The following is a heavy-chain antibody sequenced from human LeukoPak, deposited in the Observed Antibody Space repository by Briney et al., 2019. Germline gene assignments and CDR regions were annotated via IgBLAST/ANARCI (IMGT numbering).Heavy chain of an antibody. D-gene: IGHD2-15*01. CDR1: GGSISSYY. V-gene: IGHV4-59*01. J-gene: IGHJ6*03. CDR3: ARAGAMVAATRYYYYYMDV. Sequence: SETLSLTCAVYGGSISSYYWSWIRQPPGKGLEWIGYIYYSGSTNYNPSLKSRVTISVDTSKNQFSLKLSSVTAADTAVYYCARAGAMVAATRYYYYYMDVWGKGTTVTVSS. CDR2: IYYSGST.